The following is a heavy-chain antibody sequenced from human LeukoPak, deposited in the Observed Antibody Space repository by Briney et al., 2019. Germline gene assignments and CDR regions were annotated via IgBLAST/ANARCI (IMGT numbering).Heavy chain of an antibody. CDR1: GGSISSYY. Sequence: SETLSLTCTVSGGSISSYYWSWIRQPPGKGLEWIGYIYYSGSTNYNPSLKSRVTISVDTSKNQFSLKLSSVTAADTAVYYCASSKVTYDILTGYYLGFDYWGQGTLVTVSS. CDR2: IYYSGST. J-gene: IGHJ4*02. V-gene: IGHV4-59*01. D-gene: IGHD3-9*01. CDR3: ASSKVTYDILTGYYLGFDY.